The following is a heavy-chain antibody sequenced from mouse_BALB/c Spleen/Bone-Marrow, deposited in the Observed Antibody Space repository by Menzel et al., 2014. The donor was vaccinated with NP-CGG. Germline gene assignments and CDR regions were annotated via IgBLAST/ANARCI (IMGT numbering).Heavy chain of an antibody. D-gene: IGHD1-1*01. V-gene: IGHV5-17*02. CDR1: GFTFSSFG. CDR2: ISSGSSTV. J-gene: IGHJ2*01. Sequence: EVQLVESGGGLVQPGVSRKLSCAASGFTFSSFGMHWVRQAPEKGLEWVAYISSGSSTVYYADKVMGRFTISRDNPKNTLFLQMTSLRSEDTAMYYCARSGSSSGYFDYWGQGTTLPVPA. CDR3: ARSGSSSGYFDY.